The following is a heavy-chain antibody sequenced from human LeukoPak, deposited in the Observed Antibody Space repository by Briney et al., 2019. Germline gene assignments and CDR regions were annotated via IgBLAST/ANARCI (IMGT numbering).Heavy chain of an antibody. CDR1: GFTFSDYG. V-gene: IGHV3-30*02. J-gene: IGHJ5*02. D-gene: IGHD3-9*01. CDR3: AKDQYFRIPGCWTFDP. Sequence: PGGSLRLSCAASGFTFSDYGMVWVRVRQAPGKGLEWMAFIRFDGSITYYADSVRDRFTISRDNSKNTLYLHMNSLRDEDTAVFSWAKDQYFRIPGCWTFDPGARGTLVPVS. CDR2: IRFDGSIT.